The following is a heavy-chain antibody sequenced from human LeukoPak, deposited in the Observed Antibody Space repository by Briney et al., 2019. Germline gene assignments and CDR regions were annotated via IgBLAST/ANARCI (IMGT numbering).Heavy chain of an antibody. D-gene: IGHD3-22*01. CDR1: GGSFSGYY. J-gene: IGHJ4*02. Sequence: PSETLSLTCAVYGGSFSGYYWSWIRQPPGKGLEWIGEINHSGSTNYNPSLKSRVTISVDTSRNQFSLKMSSVTAADTAVYYCASTNYYDRDYYFDYWGQGTLVTVSS. V-gene: IGHV4-34*01. CDR2: INHSGST. CDR3: ASTNYYDRDYYFDY.